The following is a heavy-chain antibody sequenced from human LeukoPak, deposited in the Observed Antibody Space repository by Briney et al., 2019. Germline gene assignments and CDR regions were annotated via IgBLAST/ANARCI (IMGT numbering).Heavy chain of an antibody. CDR1: EFTFSSYW. CDR3: AKDLTYYYDSTGYYFDY. Sequence: PGGSLRLSCTASEFTFSSYWMSWVRQAPGKGLEWVANIKQDGSEKDYVDSVKGRFTVSRDNAKNSLYLQLNSLRAEDTAIYYCAKDLTYYYDSTGYYFDYWGQGTLITVSS. CDR2: IKQDGSEK. D-gene: IGHD3-22*01. V-gene: IGHV3-7*03. J-gene: IGHJ4*02.